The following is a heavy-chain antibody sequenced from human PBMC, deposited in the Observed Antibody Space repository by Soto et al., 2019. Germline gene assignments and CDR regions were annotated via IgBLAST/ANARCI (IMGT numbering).Heavy chain of an antibody. V-gene: IGHV4-30-4*01. D-gene: IGHD3-22*01. CDR3: ARDSHYDSSGYYYVPIHSHTDYGMDV. CDR1: GGSISSGDYY. Sequence: SETLSLTCTVSGGSISSGDYYWSWIRQPPGKGLEWIGYIYYSGSTYYNPSLKSRVTISVDTSKNQFSLKLSSVTAADTAVYYCARDSHYDSSGYYYVPIHSHTDYGMDVWGQGTTVTVSS. J-gene: IGHJ6*02. CDR2: IYYSGST.